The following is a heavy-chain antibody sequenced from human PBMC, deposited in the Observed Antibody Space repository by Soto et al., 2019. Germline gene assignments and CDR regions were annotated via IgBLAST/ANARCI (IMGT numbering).Heavy chain of an antibody. CDR2: IYYSGST. Sequence: QVQLQESGPGLVKPSETLSLTCTVSGGSISSYYWSWIRQPPGKGLEWIGYIYYSGSTNYNPSLKRRVTESGDTVKNRLSLKLSSVTAADTAVCYWARSEGRYWGQGTLVTVSS. V-gene: IGHV4-59*01. J-gene: IGHJ4*02. CDR3: ARSEGRY. CDR1: GGSISSYY.